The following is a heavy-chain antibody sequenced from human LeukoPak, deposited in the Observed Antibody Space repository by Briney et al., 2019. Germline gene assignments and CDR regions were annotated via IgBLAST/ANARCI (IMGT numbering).Heavy chain of an antibody. J-gene: IGHJ6*03. CDR3: AREAITMVRGVIIYYYYMDV. CDR1: GGTFSSYA. D-gene: IGHD3-10*01. CDR2: IIPIFGTA. V-gene: IGHV1-69*13. Sequence: SVKVSCKASGGTFSSYAISWVRQAPGQGLEWMGGIIPIFGTANYAQKFQGRVTITADESTSTAYMELSSLRSEDTAVYYCAREAITMVRGVIIYYYYMDVWGKGTTVAISS.